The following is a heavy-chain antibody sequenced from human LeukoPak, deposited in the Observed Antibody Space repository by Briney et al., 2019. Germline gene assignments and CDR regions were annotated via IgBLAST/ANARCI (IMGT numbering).Heavy chain of an antibody. CDR2: INPSGGST. CDR1: GGTFSSYA. Sequence: ASVKVSCKASGGTFSSYAISWVRQAPGQGLEWMGIINPSGGSTSYAQKFQGRVTMTRDTSTSTVYMELSSLRSEDTAVYYCARDGFEYVVRSYNWFDPWGQGTLVTVSS. J-gene: IGHJ5*02. V-gene: IGHV1-46*01. D-gene: IGHD3-10*01. CDR3: ARDGFEYVVRSYNWFDP.